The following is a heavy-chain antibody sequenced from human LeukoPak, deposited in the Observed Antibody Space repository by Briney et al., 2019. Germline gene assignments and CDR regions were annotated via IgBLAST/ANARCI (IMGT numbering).Heavy chain of an antibody. Sequence: GGSLRLSCAASGFTFSSYGMHGVPQAPGKGLEWGADMWYDGSNKYYADSVKGRFTISRDNSKNTLYLQMNSLRAEDTAVYYCARGSHYDFWSGPLGYWGQGTLVTVSS. J-gene: IGHJ4*02. V-gene: IGHV3-33*01. CDR3: ARGSHYDFWSGPLGY. CDR1: GFTFSSYG. D-gene: IGHD3-3*01. CDR2: MWYDGSNK.